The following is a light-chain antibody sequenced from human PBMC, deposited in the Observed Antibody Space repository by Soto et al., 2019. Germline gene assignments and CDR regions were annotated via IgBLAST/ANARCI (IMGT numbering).Light chain of an antibody. CDR2: GAS. J-gene: IGKJ2*01. CDR3: QQYCRSPFT. V-gene: IGKV3-20*01. Sequence: EIVLTQSPDTLSLSPGERVTLSCRASQRMTNNFLAWFQQKPGLAPRLLIHGASTRASGVPDRFTGGGSGTAFVLTISRVEPEDFEVYYCQQYCRSPFTFGQGTKLQIK. CDR1: QRMTNNF.